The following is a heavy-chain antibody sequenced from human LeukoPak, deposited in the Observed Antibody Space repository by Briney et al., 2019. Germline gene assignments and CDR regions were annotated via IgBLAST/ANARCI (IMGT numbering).Heavy chain of an antibody. CDR3: AKGIMITFGGVIDPPFDY. CDR1: GFTFSSYA. J-gene: IGHJ4*02. D-gene: IGHD3-16*02. V-gene: IGHV3-23*01. Sequence: GGSLRLSCAASGFTFSSYAMSWVRQAPGKGLEWVSAISGSGGSTYYADSVKGRFTISRDNSKNTLYLQMNSLRAEDTAVYYCAKGIMITFGGVIDPPFDYWGQGTLVTVSS. CDR2: ISGSGGST.